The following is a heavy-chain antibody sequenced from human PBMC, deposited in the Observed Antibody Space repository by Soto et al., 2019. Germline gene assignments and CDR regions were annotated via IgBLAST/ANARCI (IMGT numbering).Heavy chain of an antibody. V-gene: IGHV1-18*01. CDR2: ITTDKGKT. J-gene: IGHJ4*02. Sequence: QVQLVQSGPEVKKPGASVKVSCKTSGYTFTSYGISWVRQAPGQGLEWMGWITTDKGKTTYGQKFQGTVTMTTDTPKNTAYREPRSLRSDDSAVYYCAPRSPAIDHWGQGNLVTASS. CDR3: APRSPAIDH. CDR1: GYTFTSYG.